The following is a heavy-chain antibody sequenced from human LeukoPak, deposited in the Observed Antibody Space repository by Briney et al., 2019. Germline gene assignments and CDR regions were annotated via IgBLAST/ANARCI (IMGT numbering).Heavy chain of an antibody. J-gene: IGHJ6*02. V-gene: IGHV1-69*04. CDR3: ARPDMRYCSSTSCSKKSAYYYYGMDV. D-gene: IGHD2-2*01. Sequence: SVKVSCKASGGTFSSYAISWVRQAPGQGLEWMGRIIPILGIANYAQKSQGRVTITADKSTSTAYMELSSLRSEDTAVYYCARPDMRYCSSTSCSKKSAYYYYGMDVWGQGTTVTVSS. CDR2: IIPILGIA. CDR1: GGTFSSYA.